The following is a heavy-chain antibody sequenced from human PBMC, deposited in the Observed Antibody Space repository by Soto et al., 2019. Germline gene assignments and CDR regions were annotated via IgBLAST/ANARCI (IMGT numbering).Heavy chain of an antibody. CDR3: ARDPTYYYDSSGYHGDY. J-gene: IGHJ4*02. Sequence: QVRLVQSGAEVKKPGASVKVSCKASGYTFTSYGISWVRQAPGQGLEWMGWISAYNGNTNYAQKLQGRVTMTKDTATSTAYMELRSLRSDDTAVYCCARDPTYYYDSSGYHGDYWGQGTLVPGSS. V-gene: IGHV1-18*01. D-gene: IGHD3-22*01. CDR1: GYTFTSYG. CDR2: ISAYNGNT.